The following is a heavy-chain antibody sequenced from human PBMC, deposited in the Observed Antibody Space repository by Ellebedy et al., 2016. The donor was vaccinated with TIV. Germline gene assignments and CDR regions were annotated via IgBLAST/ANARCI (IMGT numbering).Heavy chain of an antibody. D-gene: IGHD4-17*01. V-gene: IGHV3-15*07. CDR3: TAGVFVTTWDY. CDR1: GFTFKNAW. Sequence: GESLKISCAASGFTFKNAWMNWVRQAPGKGLEWVGRIESQSDGGATASAAPVKGRFTISRDDSNTTVYLQMSSLKTEDTAVYYCTAGVFVTTWDYWGQGTLVTVSS. CDR2: IESQSDGGAT. J-gene: IGHJ4*02.